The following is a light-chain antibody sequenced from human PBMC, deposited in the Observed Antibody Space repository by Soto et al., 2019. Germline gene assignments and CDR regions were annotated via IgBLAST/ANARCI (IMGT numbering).Light chain of an antibody. CDR3: CSYAGSYTYVV. V-gene: IGLV2-11*01. J-gene: IGLJ2*01. Sequence: QSALTQPRSVSGSPGQSVTISCTGTSSDVAAYNYVSWYQQHPGKAPKLLICDVSRRPSGVPDRFSGYKSGNTASLTISGIQAEDEADYYCCSYAGSYTYVVFGGGTKLTVL. CDR1: SSDVAAYNY. CDR2: DVS.